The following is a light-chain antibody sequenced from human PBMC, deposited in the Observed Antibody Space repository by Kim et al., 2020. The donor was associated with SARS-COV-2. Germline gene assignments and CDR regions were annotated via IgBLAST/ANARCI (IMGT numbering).Light chain of an antibody. Sequence: LYPGEIATLSCRASHSVTSNYLAWYQQKPGQTPRLLIYGASSRATGIPDRFSGSGSGTDFTLTISRLEPEDFAVYYCQQYGSSPRFGGGTKVDIK. CDR2: GAS. V-gene: IGKV3-20*01. CDR3: QQYGSSPR. J-gene: IGKJ4*01. CDR1: HSVTSNY.